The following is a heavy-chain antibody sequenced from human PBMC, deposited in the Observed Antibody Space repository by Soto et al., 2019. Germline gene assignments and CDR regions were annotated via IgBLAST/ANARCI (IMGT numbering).Heavy chain of an antibody. CDR2: ISGDGGST. CDR1: GFTFDDYA. V-gene: IGHV3-43*02. D-gene: IGHD3-22*01. J-gene: IGHJ4*02. CDR3: AKVSASYYYDSSRYFDY. Sequence: GGSLRLSCAASGFTFDDYAMHWVRQAPGKGLEWVSLISGDGGSTYYADSVKGRFTISRDNSKNSLYLQMNSLRTEDTALYYCAKVSASYYYDSSRYFDYWGQGTLVTVSS.